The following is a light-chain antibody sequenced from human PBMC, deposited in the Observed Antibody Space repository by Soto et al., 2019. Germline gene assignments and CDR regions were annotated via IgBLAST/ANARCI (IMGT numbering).Light chain of an antibody. CDR2: ETS. V-gene: IGLV2-23*01. J-gene: IGLJ1*01. CDR1: SSDFGSYKF. Sequence: SVLTQPASVSGSPGQSVTISCTGTSSDFGSYKFVSWYQHHPGKVPKVIIYETSKRPSGVSDRFSGSKSGNTASLTISGLQAEEEADYYCFSFTSTNTHVFGSGTKVTVL. CDR3: FSFTSTNTHV.